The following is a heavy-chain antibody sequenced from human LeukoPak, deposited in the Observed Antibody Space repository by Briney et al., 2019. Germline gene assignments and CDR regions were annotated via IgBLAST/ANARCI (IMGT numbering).Heavy chain of an antibody. CDR1: GFTFSSYS. CDR3: ARVGSGYYYQN. V-gene: IGHV3-48*01. Sequence: GRSLRLSCAASGFTFSSYSMDWVRQAPGKGLEWVSYISSSSSTIYYADSVKGRFTISRDNAKNSLYLQMNSLRAEDTAVYYCARVGSGYYYQNWGQGTLVTVSS. D-gene: IGHD3-22*01. J-gene: IGHJ4*02. CDR2: ISSSSSTI.